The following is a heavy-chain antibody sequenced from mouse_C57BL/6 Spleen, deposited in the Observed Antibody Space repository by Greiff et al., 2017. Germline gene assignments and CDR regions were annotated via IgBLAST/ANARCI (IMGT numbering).Heavy chain of an antibody. CDR2: IYPGSGNT. Sequence: VKLVESGAELVRPGASVKLSCKASGYTFTDYYINWVKQRPGQGLEWIARIYPGSGNTYYNEKFKGKATLTAEKSSSTAYMQLSSLTSEDSAVYFCARSLGVAHYFDYWGQGTTLTVSS. D-gene: IGHD3-1*01. CDR1: GYTFTDYY. V-gene: IGHV1-76*01. CDR3: ARSLGVAHYFDY. J-gene: IGHJ2*01.